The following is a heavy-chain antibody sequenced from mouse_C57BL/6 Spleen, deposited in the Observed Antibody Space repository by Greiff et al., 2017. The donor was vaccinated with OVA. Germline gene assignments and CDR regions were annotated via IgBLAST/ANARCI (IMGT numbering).Heavy chain of an antibody. V-gene: IGHV1-69*01. J-gene: IGHJ2*01. Sequence: QVQLKQPGAELVMPGASVKLSCKASGYTFTSYWMHWVKQRPGQGLEWIGEIDPSDSYTNYNQKFKGKSTLTVDKSSSTAYMQLSSLTSEDSAVYYCARLGYYGSSNYFDYWGQGTTLTVSS. D-gene: IGHD1-1*01. CDR1: GYTFTSYW. CDR2: IDPSDSYT. CDR3: ARLGYYGSSNYFDY.